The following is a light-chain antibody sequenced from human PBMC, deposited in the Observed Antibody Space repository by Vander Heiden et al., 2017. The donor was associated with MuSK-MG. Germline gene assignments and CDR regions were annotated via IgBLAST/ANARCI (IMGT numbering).Light chain of an antibody. CDR1: KLGDKY. CDR2: QDT. Sequence: SYELTQPPSVSVSPGQTASITCSGDKLGDKYASRYQQRPGQSPLLCSYQDTKRPSGIPDRVSGSNSATTVTLNISGTQAVEECYYQCRDWKIRTVVFGGGTKLTVL. CDR3: RDWKIRTVV. V-gene: IGLV3-1*01. J-gene: IGLJ2*01.